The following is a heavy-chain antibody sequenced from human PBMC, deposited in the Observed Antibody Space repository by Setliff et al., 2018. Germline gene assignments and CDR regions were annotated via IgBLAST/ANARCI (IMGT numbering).Heavy chain of an antibody. CDR1: GGSISSYY. D-gene: IGHD3-10*01. CDR3: ARVRITPYCMDV. V-gene: IGHV4-4*07. CDR2: VYTTGST. Sequence: SSETLSLTCTVSGGSISSYYWTWIRQSAGKGMEWIGRVYTTGSTAFNPSLNSRVTMSLDKSKNQFSLKLYSVTAADTAVYFCARVRITPYCMDVWGKGTTVTVSS. J-gene: IGHJ6*03.